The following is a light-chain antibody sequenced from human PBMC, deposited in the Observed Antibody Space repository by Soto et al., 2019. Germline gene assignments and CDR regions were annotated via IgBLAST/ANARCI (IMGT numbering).Light chain of an antibody. CDR1: QDILGW. Sequence: DIQMTQSPSSVSASVGDTVTITCRASQDILGWLAWYQQKPGEAPRLLIYASSNLQSGVPSRFSGSRSGTDFTLTISSLQPEDFATYYCQQANTFPITFGPGTRLDFK. V-gene: IGKV1-12*01. CDR3: QQANTFPIT. CDR2: ASS. J-gene: IGKJ3*01.